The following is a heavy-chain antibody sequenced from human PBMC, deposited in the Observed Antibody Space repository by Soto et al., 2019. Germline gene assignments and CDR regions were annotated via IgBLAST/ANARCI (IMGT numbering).Heavy chain of an antibody. Sequence: GGSLRLSCAASGFTFSSYGMHWVRQAPGKGLEWVAVIWYDGSNKYYADSVKGRFTISRDNSKNTLYLQMNSLRAEDTAVYYCAREEGYCSSTSCYDPPRDYYYYYGMDVWGQGTTVTVSS. CDR3: AREEGYCSSTSCYDPPRDYYYYYGMDV. J-gene: IGHJ6*02. V-gene: IGHV3-33*01. CDR1: GFTFSSYG. D-gene: IGHD2-2*01. CDR2: IWYDGSNK.